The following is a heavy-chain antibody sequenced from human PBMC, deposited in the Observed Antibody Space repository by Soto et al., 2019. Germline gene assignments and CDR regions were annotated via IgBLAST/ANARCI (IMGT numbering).Heavy chain of an antibody. Sequence: GGSLRLSCAASGFTFSSYAMHWVRQAPGKGLEWVAVISYDGSNKYYADSVKVRFTISRDNSKNTLYLQMNSLRAEDTAVYYCSMFNNYDFWSGYYTDYYYGMDVWGQGTTVTVSS. V-gene: IGHV3-30*14. J-gene: IGHJ6*02. CDR3: SMFNNYDFWSGYYTDYYYGMDV. D-gene: IGHD3-3*01. CDR2: ISYDGSNK. CDR1: GFTFSSYA.